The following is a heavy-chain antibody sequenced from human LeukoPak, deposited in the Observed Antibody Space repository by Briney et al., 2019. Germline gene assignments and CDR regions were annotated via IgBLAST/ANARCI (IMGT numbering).Heavy chain of an antibody. D-gene: IGHD4-17*01. CDR1: GFTFSSYA. CDR3: ARDSVTTLDY. J-gene: IGHJ4*02. Sequence: GGSLRLSCAASGFTFSSYAMSWVRQAPGKGLEWVAVISNDGSNKYYADSVKGRFTISRDNAKNSLYLQMNSLRAEDTAVYYCARDSVTTLDYWGQGTLVTVSS. V-gene: IGHV3-30*03. CDR2: ISNDGSNK.